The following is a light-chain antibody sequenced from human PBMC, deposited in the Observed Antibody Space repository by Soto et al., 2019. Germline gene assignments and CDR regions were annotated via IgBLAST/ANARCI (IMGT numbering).Light chain of an antibody. Sequence: SVLNHPPSASGTPRQRVPISNSGSSSNIGSNTVNWYQQLPGTAPKLLIYSNNQRPSGVPDRFSGSKSGTSASLAISGLQSEDEADYYCAAWDDGLNGLFGGGTKVTVL. V-gene: IGLV1-44*01. CDR2: SNN. CDR1: SSNIGSNT. CDR3: AAWDDGLNGL. J-gene: IGLJ2*01.